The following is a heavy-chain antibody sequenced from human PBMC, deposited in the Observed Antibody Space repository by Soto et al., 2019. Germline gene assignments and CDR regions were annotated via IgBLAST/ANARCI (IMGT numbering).Heavy chain of an antibody. D-gene: IGHD3-3*01. CDR3: ARGPFHYDFWRGYRIAHESRFAFDI. CDR2: ISAYNGNT. V-gene: IGHV1-18*01. CDR1: GYTFTSYG. J-gene: IGHJ3*02. Sequence: ASVKVSCKASGYTFTSYGISWVRQAPGQGLEWMGWISAYNGNTNYAQKLQGRVTMTTDTSTSTAYMELRSLRSDDTAVYYCARGPFHYDFWRGYRIAHESRFAFDIWGQGTMGTV.